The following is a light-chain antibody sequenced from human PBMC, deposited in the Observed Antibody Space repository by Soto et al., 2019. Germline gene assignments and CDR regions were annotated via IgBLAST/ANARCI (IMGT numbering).Light chain of an antibody. CDR2: GAS. CDR1: QSVGSN. Sequence: EIVMTQSPATLSVSPGDRATLSCRASQSVGSNLSWYQQKPGQAPRLLIYGASTRATGIPARFSGSGSETEFTLTIGRLQSEDFALYYWQQFNNLPPVNCGQGTRLEIK. CDR3: QQFNNLPPVN. J-gene: IGKJ5*01. V-gene: IGKV3-15*01.